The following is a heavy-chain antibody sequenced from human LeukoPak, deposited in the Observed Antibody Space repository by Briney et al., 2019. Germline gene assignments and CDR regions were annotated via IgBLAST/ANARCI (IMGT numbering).Heavy chain of an antibody. J-gene: IGHJ4*02. V-gene: IGHV4-4*07. CDR2: IYTSGST. CDR1: GGSTSSYY. Sequence: PSETLSLTCTVSGGSTSSYYWSWIRQPAGKGLEWIGRIYTSGSTNYNPSLKSRVTMSVDTSKNQFSLKLSSVTAADTAVYYCARDFGGYDYVWGSYRKGFDYWGQGTLVTVSS. D-gene: IGHD3-16*02. CDR3: ARDFGGYDYVWGSYRKGFDY.